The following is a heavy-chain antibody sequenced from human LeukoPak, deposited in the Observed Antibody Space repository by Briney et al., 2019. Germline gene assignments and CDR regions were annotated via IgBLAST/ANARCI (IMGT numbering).Heavy chain of an antibody. V-gene: IGHV4-38-2*02. J-gene: IGHJ4*02. Sequence: SETLSLTCTVSGYFLSSGYYWGWIRQPPGKGLQGIGSIHHSGSTYYNPSLKSRVTISVDTSKNQFSLKLSSVTAADTAVYYCARTSSSGLVGGYYFDYWGQGTLVTVSS. D-gene: IGHD6-19*01. CDR1: GYFLSSGYY. CDR3: ARTSSSGLVGGYYFDY. CDR2: IHHSGST.